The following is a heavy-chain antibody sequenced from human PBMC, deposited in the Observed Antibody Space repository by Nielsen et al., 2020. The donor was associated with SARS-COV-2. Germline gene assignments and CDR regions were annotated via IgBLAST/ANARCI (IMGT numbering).Heavy chain of an antibody. J-gene: IGHJ4*02. CDR1: GASVSRGEYY. CDR2: IYYSGST. Sequence: SATLSLTCTVSGASVSRGEYYWNWVRQPPGKGLEWIGFIYYSGSTKYNPSLKSRLTISLDTSRNQCSLRLNSVTAADTAMYYCAARLYYGSGRALGYWGQGTLVTVSS. V-gene: IGHV4-30-4*01. CDR3: AARLYYGSGRALGY. D-gene: IGHD3-10*01.